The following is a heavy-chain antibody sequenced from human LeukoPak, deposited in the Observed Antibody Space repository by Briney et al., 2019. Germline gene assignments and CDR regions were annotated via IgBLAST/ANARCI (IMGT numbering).Heavy chain of an antibody. V-gene: IGHV1-18*01. Sequence: ASVKVSCKASGYTFTSYGISWVRQAPGQGLEWMGWISAYNGNTNYAQKLQGRVTMTTDTSTSTAYMELRSLSSDDTAVYYCARDLGYCSGGSCYGFDYWGQGTLVTVSS. CDR3: ARDLGYCSGGSCYGFDY. D-gene: IGHD2-15*01. CDR2: ISAYNGNT. J-gene: IGHJ4*02. CDR1: GYTFTSYG.